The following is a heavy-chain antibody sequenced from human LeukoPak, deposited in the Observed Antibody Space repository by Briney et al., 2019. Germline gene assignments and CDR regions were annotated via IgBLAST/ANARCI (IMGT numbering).Heavy chain of an antibody. CDR3: ARGAKWAYYFDY. V-gene: IGHV3-30*03. Sequence: PGGSLRLSCAASGFTFSTYGMHWVRQAPGKGLEWVAVISYDGNNKYYADSVKGRFTISRDNSKNTLYLQMNSLRAEDTAVYYCARGAKWAYYFDYWGQGTLVTVSS. CDR2: ISYDGNNK. CDR1: GFTFSTYG. J-gene: IGHJ4*02. D-gene: IGHD1-26*01.